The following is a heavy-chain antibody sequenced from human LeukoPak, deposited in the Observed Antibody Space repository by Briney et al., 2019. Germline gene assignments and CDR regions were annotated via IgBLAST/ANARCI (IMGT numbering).Heavy chain of an antibody. V-gene: IGHV1-2*02. CDR1: GYTFTGYY. J-gene: IGHJ4*02. CDR2: INPNSGGT. D-gene: IGHD5-24*01. CDR3: ARDMRDGYNPSFDY. Sequence: ASVKVSCKASGYTFTGYYMHWVRQAPGQGLDGMGWINPNSGGTNYAQKFQGRVTMTRDTSISTAYMEMSRLRSDDTAVYYCARDMRDGYNPSFDYWGQGTLVTVSS.